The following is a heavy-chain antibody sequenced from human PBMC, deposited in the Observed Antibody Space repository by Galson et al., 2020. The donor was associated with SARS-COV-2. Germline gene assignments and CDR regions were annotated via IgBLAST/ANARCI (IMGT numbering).Heavy chain of an antibody. Sequence: GESLKISCQGSGYSSTSHWIGWVRQMPGKGLEWMGIIYPGDSDTRYSPSFQGLVTISADKSISTAYLQWSSLKASDTAMYYCARTKEDAFDIWGQGTMVTVSS. J-gene: IGHJ3*02. V-gene: IGHV5-51*01. CDR3: ARTKEDAFDI. CDR2: IYPGDSDT. CDR1: GYSSTSHW.